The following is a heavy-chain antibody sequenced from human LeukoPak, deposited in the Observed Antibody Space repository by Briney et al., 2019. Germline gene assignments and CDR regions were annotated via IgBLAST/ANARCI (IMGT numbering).Heavy chain of an antibody. Sequence: PGGSLRLSCAASGFTFSSYAMSWVRQAPGKGLEWVSAISGSGGSTYYADSVKGRFTISRDNSKNTLYLQMNSPRAEDTAVYYCAKDPPCGDGSCYGDYWGQGTLVTVSS. V-gene: IGHV3-23*01. CDR2: ISGSGGST. CDR3: AKDPPCGDGSCYGDY. J-gene: IGHJ4*02. CDR1: GFTFSSYA. D-gene: IGHD2-15*01.